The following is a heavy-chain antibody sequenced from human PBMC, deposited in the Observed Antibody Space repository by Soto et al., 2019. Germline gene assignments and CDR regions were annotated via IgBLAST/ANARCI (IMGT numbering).Heavy chain of an antibody. CDR1: GGSIRSSSY. D-gene: IGHD2-15*01. CDR2: IYSTGST. CDR3: PRGSRFGTDV. V-gene: IGHV4-39*01. Sequence: QLQLEESGPGLVKPSETLSLTCSVSGGSIRSSSYWGWIRQPQGKGLEWIGIIYSTGSTYNNPSLTRPATMSVHTSKKQSSLAPTSATAAGTAVYDCPRGSRFGTDVWGQGTAVTVSS. J-gene: IGHJ6*02.